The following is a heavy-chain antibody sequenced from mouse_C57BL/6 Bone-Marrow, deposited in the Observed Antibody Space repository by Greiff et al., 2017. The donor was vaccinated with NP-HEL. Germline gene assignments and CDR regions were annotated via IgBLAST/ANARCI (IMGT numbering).Heavy chain of an antibody. V-gene: IGHV1-82*01. J-gene: IGHJ1*03. CDR1: GYAFSSSW. Sequence: QVQLQQSGPELVKPGASVKISCKASGYAFSSSWMNWVKQRPGKGLEWIGRIYPGDGDTNYNGKFKGKATLTADKSSSTAYMQLSSLTSEDSAVYFCARSLLYYYGSSWYFDVWGTGTTVTVSS. D-gene: IGHD1-1*01. CDR3: ARSLLYYYGSSWYFDV. CDR2: IYPGDGDT.